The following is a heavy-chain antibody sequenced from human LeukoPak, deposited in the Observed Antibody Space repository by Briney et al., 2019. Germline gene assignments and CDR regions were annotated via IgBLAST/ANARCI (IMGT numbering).Heavy chain of an antibody. Sequence: PSETLSLTCTVSGGSISSSSCYWGWIRQPPGKGLEWIGSIYYSGSTYYNPSLKSRVTISVDTSKNQFSLKLSSVTAADTAVYYCARQGRLLRYFDYWGQGTLVTVSS. J-gene: IGHJ4*02. V-gene: IGHV4-39*01. CDR3: ARQGRLLRYFDY. CDR1: GGSISSSSCY. D-gene: IGHD3-9*01. CDR2: IYYSGST.